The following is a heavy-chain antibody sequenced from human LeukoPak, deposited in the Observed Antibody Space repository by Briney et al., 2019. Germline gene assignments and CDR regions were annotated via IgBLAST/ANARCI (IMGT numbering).Heavy chain of an antibody. J-gene: IGHJ6*02. V-gene: IGHV4-59*01. D-gene: IGHD3-3*01. Sequence: SETLSLTCTVSGGSISSYYWGWIRQPPGKGLEWIGYIYYSGSTNYNPSLKSRVTISVDTSKNQFSLKLSSVTAADTAVYYCARDRGYDFWSGYYNYYYYGMDVWGQGTTVTVSS. CDR3: ARDRGYDFWSGYYNYYYYGMDV. CDR1: GGSISSYY. CDR2: IYYSGST.